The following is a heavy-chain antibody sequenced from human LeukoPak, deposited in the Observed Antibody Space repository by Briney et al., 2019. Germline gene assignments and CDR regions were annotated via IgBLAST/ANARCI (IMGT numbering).Heavy chain of an antibody. CDR2: IYYSGTT. V-gene: IGHV4-59*12. D-gene: IGHD3-22*01. J-gene: IGHJ3*02. CDR3: ARDPYDSSGYYSPGGAFDI. CDR1: GGSISNYY. Sequence: SETLSLTCTVAGGSISNYYWNWIRQPPGKGLEWIGYIYYSGTTNYNPSLKSRVTISVDTSKNQFSLKLSSVTAADTAVYYCARDPYDSSGYYSPGGAFDIWGQGTMVTVSS.